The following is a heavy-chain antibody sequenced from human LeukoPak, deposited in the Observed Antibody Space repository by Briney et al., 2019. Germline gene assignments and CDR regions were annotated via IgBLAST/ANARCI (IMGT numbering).Heavy chain of an antibody. D-gene: IGHD3-10*01. V-gene: IGHV3-21*01. CDR3: AKCGITSYGMDV. CDR2: ISSSSNYI. CDR1: VFTFRIYS. J-gene: IGHJ6*02. Sequence: GGSLRLSCAASVFTFRIYSMNCVRQAPGKGLEWVSSISSSSNYIYYADSVKGRFTISRDNANNSLFLQMKSLRAEDTAVFYCAKCGITSYGMDVRRQGTTVTVSS.